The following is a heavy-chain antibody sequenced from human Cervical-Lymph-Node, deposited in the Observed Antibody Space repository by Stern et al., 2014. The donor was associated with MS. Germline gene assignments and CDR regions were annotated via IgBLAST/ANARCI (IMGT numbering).Heavy chain of an antibody. V-gene: IGHV7-4-1*02. CDR2: INTKTGNP. J-gene: IGHJ4*02. CDR1: GYNVTTYA. D-gene: IGHD4-23*01. CDR3: ATWGAGNSPPLFY. Sequence: QVQLVQSGSELKKPGASVKVSCKASGYNVTTYAMNWVRQAPGQGLEWMRWINTKTGNPTFAQGFTGRFVFSLDPSINTAYLQISSLKTEDSAVYYCATWGAGNSPPLFYWGQGTLVTVSS.